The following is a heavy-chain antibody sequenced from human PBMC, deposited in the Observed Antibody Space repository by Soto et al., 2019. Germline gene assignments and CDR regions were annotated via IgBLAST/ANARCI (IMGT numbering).Heavy chain of an antibody. CDR3: ARMPYSYYAMDV. Sequence: QVQLQESGPGLVEPAGTLSLTCAVSGGPIRSYNWWSWVRQPPGKGLEWIGEIHHDGGTNYNTSLKSRVTRSVDNAKNHLSLNLNSVTAADAAIYYCARMPYSYYAMDVWGQGTTVTVSS. V-gene: IGHV4-4*02. D-gene: IGHD2-2*01. J-gene: IGHJ6*02. CDR2: IHHDGGT. CDR1: GGPIRSYNW.